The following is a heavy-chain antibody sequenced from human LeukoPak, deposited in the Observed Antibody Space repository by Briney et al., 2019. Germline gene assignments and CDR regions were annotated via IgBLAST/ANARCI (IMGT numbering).Heavy chain of an antibody. J-gene: IGHJ3*02. D-gene: IGHD2-15*01. CDR2: ISAYNGNT. CDR1: GYTFTSYG. CDR3: ARDLDTGYCSGGSCYVARFRLGHDAFDI. V-gene: IGHV1-18*01. Sequence: HWASVKVSCKASGYTFTSYGISWVRQAPGQGLEWMGWISAYNGNTNYAQKLQGRVTMTTDTSTSTAYMELRSLRSDDTAVYYCARDLDTGYCSGGSCYVARFRLGHDAFDIWGQGTMVTVSS.